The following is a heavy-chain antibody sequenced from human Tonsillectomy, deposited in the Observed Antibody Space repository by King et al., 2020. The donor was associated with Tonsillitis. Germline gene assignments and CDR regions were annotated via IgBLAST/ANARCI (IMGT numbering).Heavy chain of an antibody. CDR3: AKDRYYGSGSPSF. J-gene: IGHJ4*02. CDR2: ISGSGGRT. CDR1: GFTFSSYA. D-gene: IGHD3-10*01. V-gene: IGHV3-23*04. Sequence: VKLVESGGGLVQPGGSLRLSCAASGFTFSSYAMNWVRQATGKGMEWVSGISGSGGRTYYADSVKGRFTISRDNFKNTVYLQMNSLRAEDTAVYYCAKDRYYGSGSPSFWGQGTLVTVSS.